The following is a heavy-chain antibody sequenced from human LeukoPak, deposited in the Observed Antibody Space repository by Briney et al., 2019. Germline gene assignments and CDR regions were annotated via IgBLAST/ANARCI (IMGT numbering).Heavy chain of an antibody. CDR1: GFTFSSYS. CDR2: ISSSSSYI. CDR3: AKSGTWEQWLVPPDAFDI. Sequence: GGSLRLSCAASGFTFSSYSMNWVRQAPGKGLEWVSSISSSSSYIYYADSVKGRFTISRDNSKNTLYLQMNSLRAEDTAVYYCAKSGTWEQWLVPPDAFDIWGQGTMVTVSS. D-gene: IGHD6-19*01. V-gene: IGHV3-21*04. J-gene: IGHJ3*02.